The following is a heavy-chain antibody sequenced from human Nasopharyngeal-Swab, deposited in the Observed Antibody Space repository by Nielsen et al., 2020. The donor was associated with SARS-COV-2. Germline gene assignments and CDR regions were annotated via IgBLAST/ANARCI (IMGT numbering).Heavy chain of an antibody. J-gene: IGHJ4*02. CDR2: ISGSGGST. CDR3: ASYKMGIDY. D-gene: IGHD3-10*01. V-gene: IGHV3-23*01. Sequence: VRQMPGKGLEWVSAISGSGGSTYYADSVKGRFTISRDNAKNSLYLQMNSLRAEDTAVYYCASYKMGIDYWGQGTLVTVSS.